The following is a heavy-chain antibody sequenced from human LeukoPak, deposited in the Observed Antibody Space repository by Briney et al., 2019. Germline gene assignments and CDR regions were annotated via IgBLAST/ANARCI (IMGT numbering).Heavy chain of an antibody. J-gene: IGHJ6*02. CDR1: GFTFSSYG. V-gene: IGHV3-30*02. CDR3: AKERLAGFYYYGMDV. Sequence: QTGGSLRLSCAASGFTFSSYGMHWVRQAPGKGLEWVAFIRYDGSNKYYADSVKGRFTISRDNSKNTLYLQMNSLRAEDTAVYYCAKERLAGFYYYGMDVWGQGTTVTVSS. CDR2: IRYDGSNK.